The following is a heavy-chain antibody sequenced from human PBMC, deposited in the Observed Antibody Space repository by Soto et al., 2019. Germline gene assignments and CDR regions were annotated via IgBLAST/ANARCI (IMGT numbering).Heavy chain of an antibody. CDR2: INHSGST. CDR1: GGSFSGYY. Sequence: SETLSLTCAVYGGSFSGYYWSWIRQPPGKGLEWIGEINHSGSTNYNPSLKSRVTISVDTSKNQFSLKLSSVTAADTAVYYCARILYGYYYYGMDVWGQGTTVTVSS. CDR3: ARILYGYYYYGMDV. D-gene: IGHD2-8*01. J-gene: IGHJ6*02. V-gene: IGHV4-34*01.